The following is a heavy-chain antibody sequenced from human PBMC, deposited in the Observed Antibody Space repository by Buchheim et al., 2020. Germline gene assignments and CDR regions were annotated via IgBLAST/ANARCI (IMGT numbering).Heavy chain of an antibody. J-gene: IGHJ4*02. V-gene: IGHV3-48*03. D-gene: IGHD6-13*01. CDR1: GFTFSSYE. CDR3: ARDTGAAAADF. Sequence: EEQLVESGGGLVQPGGSLRLSCVASGFTFSSYEWNWVRQAPGKGLEWVAFISHTDSGIFYGDSVRGRFTISRDNAKNSLFLQMSSLRADDTAVYYCARDTGAAAADFWGQGTL. CDR2: ISHTDSGI.